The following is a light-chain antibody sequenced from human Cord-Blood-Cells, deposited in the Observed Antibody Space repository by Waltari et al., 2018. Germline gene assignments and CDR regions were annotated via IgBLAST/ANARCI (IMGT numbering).Light chain of an antibody. V-gene: IGKV4-1*01. J-gene: IGKJ2*03. CDR1: QSVLYSSNNKNY. CDR3: QQYYSTPYS. Sequence: DIVMTLSPDSLAVSLGERATINCKSSQSVLYSSNNKNYLAWYQQKPGQPPKLLIYWASTRESGVPDRFSGSGSGTDFTLTISSLQAEDVAVYYCQQYYSTPYSFGQGTNLEIK. CDR2: WAS.